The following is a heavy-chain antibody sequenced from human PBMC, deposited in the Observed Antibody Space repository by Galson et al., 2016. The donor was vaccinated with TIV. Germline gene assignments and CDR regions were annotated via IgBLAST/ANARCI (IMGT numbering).Heavy chain of an antibody. J-gene: IGHJ5*02. CDR3: ARQGYYDSSGYYVS. CDR1: GFTFSHYW. D-gene: IGHD3-22*01. V-gene: IGHV3-74*01. Sequence: SLRLSCAASGFTFSHYWMHWVRQVPGKGLVWVSRINSDGSITTYADSVEGRFTVSRDNAQNTLYLQMNSLRAEDTAVYYCARQGYYDSSGYYVSWGQGTTVTVSP. CDR2: INSDGSIT.